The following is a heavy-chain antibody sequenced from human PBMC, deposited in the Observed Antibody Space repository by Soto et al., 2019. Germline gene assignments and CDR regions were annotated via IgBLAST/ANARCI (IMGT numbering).Heavy chain of an antibody. J-gene: IGHJ4*02. CDR1: GFTFSSYS. D-gene: IGHD7-27*01. CDR3: ARDPWGSKDY. V-gene: IGHV3-48*01. CDR2: ISSSSSTI. Sequence: GGSLRLSCAASGFTFSSYSMNWVRQAPGKGLEWVSYISSSSSTIYYADSVKGRFTISRDNAKNSLYLQMNSLRAEDTAVYYCARDPWGSKDYWGQGTLVTVSS.